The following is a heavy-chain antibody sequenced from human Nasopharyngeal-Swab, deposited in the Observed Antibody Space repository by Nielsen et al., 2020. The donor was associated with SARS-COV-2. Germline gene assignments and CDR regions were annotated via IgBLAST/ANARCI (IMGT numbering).Heavy chain of an antibody. V-gene: IGHV3-74*01. CDR1: GFTFSSYW. CDR2: TNEDETTT. D-gene: IGHD6-19*01. Sequence: GESLKISCEASGFTFSSYWMHWVRQAPGKGLVLVSRTNEDETTTDYAESVKGQFAISRDNAKNTLYLQMNSLRAEDTAIYYCASDLSGRGDYWGQGTLVTVAS. CDR3: ASDLSGRGDY. J-gene: IGHJ4*02.